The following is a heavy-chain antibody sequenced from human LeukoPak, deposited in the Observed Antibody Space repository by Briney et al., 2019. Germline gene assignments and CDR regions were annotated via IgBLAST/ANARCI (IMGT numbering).Heavy chain of an antibody. CDR1: GFTFSDYY. D-gene: IGHD6-13*01. CDR2: ISSSGSYR. J-gene: IGHJ4*02. CDR3: PRADSSSWFDY. Sequence: GGSLRLSCGASGFTFSDYYMTWIRQAPGKGLEWVSHISSSGSYRNYADSVKGRFTVSRDNAKNSLYLQMNSLRAKDVAMYYWPRADSSSWFDYWGQGALVTVSS. V-gene: IGHV3-11*05.